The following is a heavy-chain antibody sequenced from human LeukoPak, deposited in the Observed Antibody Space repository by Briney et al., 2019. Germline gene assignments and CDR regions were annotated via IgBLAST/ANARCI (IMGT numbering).Heavy chain of an antibody. CDR1: GYTFTSYG. CDR2: ISAYNGNT. V-gene: IGHV1-18*04. D-gene: IGHD6-13*01. J-gene: IGHJ4*02. CDR3: ARDPGIYSSSWTSFDY. Sequence: ASVKVSCKASGYTFTSYGISWVRQAPGQGLEWMGWISAYNGNTNYAQKLQGRVTMTTDTSTSTAYMELRSLGSDDTAVYYCARDPGIYSSSWTSFDYWGQGTLVTVSS.